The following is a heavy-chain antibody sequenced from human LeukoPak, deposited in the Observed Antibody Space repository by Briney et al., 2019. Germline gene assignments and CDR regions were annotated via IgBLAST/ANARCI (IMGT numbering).Heavy chain of an antibody. CDR3: AKEAVAGIFDY. CDR2: ISASGEST. J-gene: IGHJ4*02. V-gene: IGHV3-23*01. D-gene: IGHD6-13*01. Sequence: GGSLRLSCAASGFTFSTYAMSWVRQAPGKGLEWVSVISASGESTYYADSMKGRFTISRDNSKNTLYLQMNSLRAEDTAIYYCAKEAVAGIFDYWGQGTLVTVSS. CDR1: GFTFSTYA.